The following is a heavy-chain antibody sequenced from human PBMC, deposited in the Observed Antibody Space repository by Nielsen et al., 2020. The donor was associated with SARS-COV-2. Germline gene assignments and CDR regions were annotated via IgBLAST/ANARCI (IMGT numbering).Heavy chain of an antibody. CDR3: ARAHSSGWLPEARMAYFDY. CDR2: ISAYNGDT. V-gene: IGHV1-18*01. Sequence: WVRQAPGQGLEWMGWISAYNGDTKYAQKFQGRVTLTTDTSTSTVYMELRSLRSDDTAVYYCARAHSSGWLPEARMAYFDYWGQGTLVTSPQ. J-gene: IGHJ4*02. D-gene: IGHD6-19*01.